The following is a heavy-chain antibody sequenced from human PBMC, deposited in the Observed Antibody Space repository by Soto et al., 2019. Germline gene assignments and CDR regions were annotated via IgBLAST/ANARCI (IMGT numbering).Heavy chain of an antibody. CDR3: ARAGVRFLEWITFDY. CDR2: IIPIFGTA. CDR1: GGTFSSYA. J-gene: IGHJ4*02. D-gene: IGHD3-3*01. V-gene: IGHV1-69*13. Sequence: ASVKVSCKASGGTFSSYAISWVRQAPGQGLEWMGGIIPIFGTANYAQKFQGRVTITADESTGTAYIELSSLRSEDTAVYYCARAGVRFLEWITFDYCGQGTLVTVSS.